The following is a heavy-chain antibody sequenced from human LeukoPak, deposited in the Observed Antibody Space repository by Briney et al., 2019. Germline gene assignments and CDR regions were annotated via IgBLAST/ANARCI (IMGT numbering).Heavy chain of an antibody. D-gene: IGHD4-17*01. Sequence: SETLSLTCAVYGGSFSGYYWSWIRQPPGKGLEWIGEINHSGSTNYNPSLKSRVTISVDTSKNQFSLKLSSVTAADTAVYYCARGDGDPYSFDYWGQGTLVTVSS. V-gene: IGHV4-34*01. J-gene: IGHJ4*02. CDR1: GGSFSGYY. CDR3: ARGDGDPYSFDY. CDR2: INHSGST.